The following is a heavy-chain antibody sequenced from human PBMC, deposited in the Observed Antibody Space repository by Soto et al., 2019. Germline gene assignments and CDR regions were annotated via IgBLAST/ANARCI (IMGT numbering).Heavy chain of an antibody. CDR2: IYTSGST. Sequence: KPSETLSLTCTVSGGSISSYYWSWIRQPAGKGLEWIGRIYTSGSTNYNPSLKSRVTMSVDTSKNQFSLKLSSVTAADTAVYYCAREWTGYDSASPFYYFDYWGQGTLVTVSS. D-gene: IGHD5-12*01. J-gene: IGHJ4*02. V-gene: IGHV4-4*07. CDR3: AREWTGYDSASPFYYFDY. CDR1: GGSISSYY.